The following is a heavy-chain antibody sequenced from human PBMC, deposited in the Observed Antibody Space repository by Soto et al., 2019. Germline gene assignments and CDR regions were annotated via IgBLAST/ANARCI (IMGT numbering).Heavy chain of an antibody. D-gene: IGHD3-22*01. V-gene: IGHV4-31*03. CDR1: GGSISSGGYY. CDR2: IYYSGST. J-gene: IGHJ3*02. Sequence: PSDTLSLTCTVSGGSISSGGYYWSWIRQHPGKGLEWIGYIYYSGSTYYNPSLKSRVTISVDTSKNQFSLKLSSVTAADTAVYYCARDPRSGYGSSGYYYTGAFDIWGQGTMVTVSS. CDR3: ARDPRSGYGSSGYYYTGAFDI.